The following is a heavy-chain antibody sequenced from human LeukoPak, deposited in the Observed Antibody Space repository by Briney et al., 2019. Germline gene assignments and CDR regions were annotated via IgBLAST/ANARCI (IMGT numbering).Heavy chain of an antibody. CDR1: GGSFGGYY. CDR3: AREGHVDTAMFFDY. V-gene: IGHV4-34*01. D-gene: IGHD5-18*01. J-gene: IGHJ4*02. Sequence: SETLSLTCAVYGGSFGGYYWSWIRQPPGKGLEWIGEINHSGSTNYNPSLKSRITISVDTSKNQFSLKLSSVTAADTAVYYCAREGHVDTAMFFDYWGQGTLVTVSS. CDR2: INHSGST.